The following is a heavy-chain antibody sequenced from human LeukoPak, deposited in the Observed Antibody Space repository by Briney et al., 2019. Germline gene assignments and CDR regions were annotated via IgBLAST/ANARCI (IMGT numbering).Heavy chain of an antibody. CDR3: ARPNWGSLYYFDY. D-gene: IGHD7-27*01. V-gene: IGHV1-8*03. Sequence: APVKVSCKASGYTFTSYDINWVRQATGQGLEWMGWMNPNSGNTGYAQKFQGRVTITRNTSISTAYMELSSLRSEDTAVYYCARPNWGSLYYFDYWGQGTLVTVSS. J-gene: IGHJ4*02. CDR1: GYTFTSYD. CDR2: MNPNSGNT.